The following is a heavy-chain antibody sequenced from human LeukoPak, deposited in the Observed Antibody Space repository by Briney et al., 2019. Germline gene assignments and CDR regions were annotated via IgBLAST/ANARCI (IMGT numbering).Heavy chain of an antibody. J-gene: IGHJ4*02. V-gene: IGHV1-18*04. CDR1: GYSFTSYG. Sequence: ASVKVSCKASGYSFTSYGVSWVRLAPGQGLEWMGSISIYNGNTNYAQKVQGRLTMTTDTTASTAYMELRSLRSDDTAIYYCATSHGKHQMLYYFNIWGQGTLVTVSS. D-gene: IGHD2-2*02. CDR2: ISIYNGNT. CDR3: ATSHGKHQMLYYFNI.